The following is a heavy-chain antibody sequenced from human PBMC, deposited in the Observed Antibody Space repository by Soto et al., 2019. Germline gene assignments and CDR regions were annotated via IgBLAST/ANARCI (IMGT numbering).Heavy chain of an antibody. V-gene: IGHV4-31*03. D-gene: IGHD2-21*02. Sequence: QVQLQESGPGLVKPSQTLSLTCTVSGGSISSGGYYWSWIRQHPGKGLEWIGYIYYSGSTYYNPYLKCRVTIPVDSSKNQFSLKLSSVTAADTAVYYIAGVCGGDCHHGMDVWGQGTTVTVSS. CDR2: IYYSGST. CDR3: AGVCGGDCHHGMDV. J-gene: IGHJ6*02. CDR1: GGSISSGGYY.